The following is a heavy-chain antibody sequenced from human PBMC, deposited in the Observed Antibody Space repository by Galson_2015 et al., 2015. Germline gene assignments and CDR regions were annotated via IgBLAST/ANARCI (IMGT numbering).Heavy chain of an antibody. J-gene: IGHJ4*02. V-gene: IGHV5-10-1*01. CDR3: ARHSWDCSSTSCSPYYFDY. D-gene: IGHD2-2*01. Sequence: QSGAEVKKPGESLRISCKGSGYSSTSYWISWVRQMPGKGLEWMGRIDPSDSYSNYSPSFQGHVTISADKSFSTAYLQWSSLKASDTAIYYCARHSWDCSSTSCSPYYFDYWGQGTLVTVSS. CDR1: GYSSTSYW. CDR2: IDPSDSYS.